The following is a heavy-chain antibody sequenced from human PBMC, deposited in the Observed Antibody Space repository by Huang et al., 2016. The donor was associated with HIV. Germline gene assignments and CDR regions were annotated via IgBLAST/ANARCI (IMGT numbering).Heavy chain of an antibody. D-gene: IGHD2-15*01. CDR2: IYPGDSDT. Sequence: EVQLVQSGAEVKKPGESLKISCKGSGYKFTSYWIAWVRQMPGKGLDRMGIIYPGDSDTRYSPSFQVQVTISADKSINTAYLQWSSLKTSDTAMYFCARQRASGSTYVDSWGQGTLLTVYS. J-gene: IGHJ4*02. CDR1: GYKFTSYW. CDR3: ARQRASGSTYVDS. V-gene: IGHV5-51*01.